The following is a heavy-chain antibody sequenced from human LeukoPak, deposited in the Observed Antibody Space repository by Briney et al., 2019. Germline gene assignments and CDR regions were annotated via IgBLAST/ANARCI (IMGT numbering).Heavy chain of an antibody. CDR1: GFSFSGYG. CDR2: IRYDGSNK. J-gene: IGHJ5*02. CDR3: AKGYCTSTTCYDAGDWFDL. V-gene: IGHV3-30*02. D-gene: IGHD2-2*01. Sequence: GGSLRLSCAASGFSFSGYGMHWVRQAPGKGLEWVAFIRYDGSNKYYADSVKGRFTISRDNSKNTLYLQMNSLRAEDTAVYYCAKGYCTSTTCYDAGDWFDLWGQGTLVTVSS.